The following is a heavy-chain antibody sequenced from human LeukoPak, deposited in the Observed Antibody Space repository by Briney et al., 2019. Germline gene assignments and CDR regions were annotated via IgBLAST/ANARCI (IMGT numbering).Heavy chain of an antibody. V-gene: IGHV1-18*01. CDR3: ARTCSSTSCYSGAFDI. D-gene: IGHD2-2*02. J-gene: IGHJ3*02. CDR2: ISAYNGNT. CDR1: GYTCTSNG. Sequence: ASVKVSFKASGYTCTSNGISWVRQAPGQGLEWMGWISAYNGNTNYAQKLQGRVTMTTDTSTSTAYMELRSLRSDDTAVYYCARTCSSTSCYSGAFDIWGQGTMVTVSS.